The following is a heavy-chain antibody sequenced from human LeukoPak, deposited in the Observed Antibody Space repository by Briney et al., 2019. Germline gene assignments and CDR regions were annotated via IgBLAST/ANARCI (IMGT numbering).Heavy chain of an antibody. Sequence: GGSLRLSCAASGFTFSSYSMNWVRQAPGKGLEWVSSISTSSSYIYYADSMKGRFTISRDNAKNSLYLQMNSLRAEDTAVYYCARVEGNIVTTTEGYFDYWGQGTLVTVSS. D-gene: IGHD5-12*01. CDR3: ARVEGNIVTTTEGYFDY. J-gene: IGHJ4*02. CDR1: GFTFSSYS. V-gene: IGHV3-21*01. CDR2: ISTSSSYI.